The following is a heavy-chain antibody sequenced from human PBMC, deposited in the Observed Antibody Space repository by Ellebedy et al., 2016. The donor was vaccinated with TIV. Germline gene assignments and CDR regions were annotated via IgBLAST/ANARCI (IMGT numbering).Heavy chain of an antibody. CDR2: IYPADSDT. Sequence: GGSLRLXCEGSGFSFTTYWIGWVRQMPGKGLEWMGIIYPADSDTRYSPSFQGQVTISADKSISTAYLQWSSLKASDTAMYYCARRADPKDLRSTGRAPFDYWGQGTLVTVSS. D-gene: IGHD4-17*01. V-gene: IGHV5-51*01. CDR3: ARRADPKDLRSTGRAPFDY. CDR1: GFSFTTYW. J-gene: IGHJ4*02.